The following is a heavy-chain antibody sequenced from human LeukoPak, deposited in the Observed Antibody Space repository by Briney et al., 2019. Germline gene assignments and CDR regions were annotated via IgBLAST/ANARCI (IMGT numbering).Heavy chain of an antibody. CDR2: ISYDGSDK. J-gene: IGHJ4*02. D-gene: IGHD2-21*02. Sequence: GGSLRLSCAASGFTFSNYGMKWVRQAPGKGLEGVAVISYDGSDKYYADSVKGRFTISRDNSKNTVYLQRNSLRAEDTAVYYCAKDISGGDCPDYWGQGTPVTVSS. V-gene: IGHV3-30*18. CDR3: AKDISGGDCPDY. CDR1: GFTFSNYG.